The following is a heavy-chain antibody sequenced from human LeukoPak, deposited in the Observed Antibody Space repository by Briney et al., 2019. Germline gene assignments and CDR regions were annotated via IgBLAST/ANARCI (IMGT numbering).Heavy chain of an antibody. CDR3: ARARITIFGVVIRDAFDI. CDR2: TNWNGGST. CDR1: GFTFSSYG. Sequence: GGSLRLSCAASGFTFSSYGMHWVRQTPGKGLEWVSGTNWNGGSTGYADSVKGRFTISRDNAKNSLYLQMNSLRAEDTAFYYCARARITIFGVVIRDAFDIWGQGTMVTVSS. D-gene: IGHD3-3*01. V-gene: IGHV3-20*04. J-gene: IGHJ3*02.